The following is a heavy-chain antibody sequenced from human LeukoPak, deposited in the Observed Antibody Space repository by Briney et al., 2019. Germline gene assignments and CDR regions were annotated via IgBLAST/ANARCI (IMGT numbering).Heavy chain of an antibody. D-gene: IGHD4-17*01. CDR3: ARGSESVRATTDSNWFDP. CDR2: IGTAGDT. CDR1: GFTFSSYD. J-gene: IGHJ5*02. V-gene: IGHV3-13*01. Sequence: GGSLRLSCAASGFTFSSYDMHWVRQATGKGLEWVSAIGTAGDTYYPGSVKGRFTISRENAKNSLYLQMNSLRAGDTAVYYCARGSESVRATTDSNWFDPWGQGTLVTVSS.